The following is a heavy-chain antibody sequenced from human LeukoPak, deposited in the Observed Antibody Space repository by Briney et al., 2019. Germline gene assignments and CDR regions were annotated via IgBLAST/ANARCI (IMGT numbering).Heavy chain of an antibody. CDR1: GFTFSSYS. CDR3: ARGYYDSSGYLDAFDI. CDR2: ISSSSYI. Sequence: GGSLRLSCAASGFTFSSYSMNWVRQAPGKGLEWVSSISSSSYIYYADSVKGRFTISRDNAKNSLYLQMNSLRAEDTAVYYCARGYYDSSGYLDAFDIWGQGTMATVSS. J-gene: IGHJ3*02. D-gene: IGHD3-22*01. V-gene: IGHV3-21*01.